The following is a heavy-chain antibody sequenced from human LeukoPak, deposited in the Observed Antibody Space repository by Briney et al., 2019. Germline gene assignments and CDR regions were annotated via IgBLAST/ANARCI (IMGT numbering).Heavy chain of an antibody. V-gene: IGHV1-2*02. D-gene: IGHD3-22*01. CDR1: GYTSSGYY. J-gene: IGHJ4*02. CDR3: ARDRNYYDHNGNFDY. CDR2: INPNSGGT. Sequence: ASVKVSCKASGYTSSGYYMHWVRQAPGQGLEWMGWINPNSGGTNYAQKFQGRVTLTRDTSLSTAYMELSRLRSDDTAVYYCARDRNYYDHNGNFDYWGQGTLVTVSS.